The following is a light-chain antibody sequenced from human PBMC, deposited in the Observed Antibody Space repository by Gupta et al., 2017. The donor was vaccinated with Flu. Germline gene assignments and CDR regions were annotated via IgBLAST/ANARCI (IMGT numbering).Light chain of an antibody. CDR2: SNN. V-gene: IGLV1-44*01. J-gene: IGLJ2*01. CDR1: SSKIGSNN. Sequence: MVIISCSGSSSKIGSNNVDWYQHDPGAAPHLVMYSNNQRPSGVPDRFSGSKSGTSASLTISGLQAEDEADYFCAASDDSRDRQVFGGGTKLTVL. CDR3: AASDDSRDRQV.